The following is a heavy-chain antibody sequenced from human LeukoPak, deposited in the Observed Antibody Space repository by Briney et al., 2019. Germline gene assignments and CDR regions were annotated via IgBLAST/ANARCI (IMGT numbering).Heavy chain of an antibody. Sequence: GGSLRLSCAASGFIISSYWMSWVRQAPGKGLEWVASIKQDGSEKHYVDSVEGRFTISRDNAKNSLYLQMNSLRAEDTAVYYCARALGTDSGEDYWGQGTLVTVSS. CDR2: IKQDGSEK. D-gene: IGHD4-17*01. CDR3: ARALGTDSGEDY. CDR1: GFIISSYW. J-gene: IGHJ4*02. V-gene: IGHV3-7*01.